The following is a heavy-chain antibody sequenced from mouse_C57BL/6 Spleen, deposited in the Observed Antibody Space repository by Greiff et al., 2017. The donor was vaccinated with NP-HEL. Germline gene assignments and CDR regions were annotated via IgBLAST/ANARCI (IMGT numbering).Heavy chain of an antibody. CDR3: ARPGAYGNYWYFDV. V-gene: IGHV5-12*01. Sequence: DVMLVESGGGLVQPGGSLKLSCAASGFTFSDYYMYWVRQTPEKRLEWVAYISNGGGSTYYPDTVKGRFTISRDNAKNTLYLQMSRLKSEDTAMYYCARPGAYGNYWYFDVWGTGTTVTVSS. CDR2: ISNGGGST. D-gene: IGHD2-1*01. CDR1: GFTFSDYY. J-gene: IGHJ1*03.